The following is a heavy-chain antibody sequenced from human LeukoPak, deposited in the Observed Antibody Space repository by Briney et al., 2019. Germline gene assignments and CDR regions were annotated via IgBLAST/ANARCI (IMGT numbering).Heavy chain of an antibody. Sequence: SETLSLTCTVSGGSTSSSSYYWGWIRQPPGKGLEWIGSIYYSGSTYYNPSLKSRVTISVDTSKNQFSLKLSSVTAADTAVYYCARTPGYYYYMDVWGKGTTVTVSS. J-gene: IGHJ6*03. CDR2: IYYSGST. V-gene: IGHV4-39*07. CDR3: ARTPGYYYYMDV. CDR1: GGSTSSSSYY.